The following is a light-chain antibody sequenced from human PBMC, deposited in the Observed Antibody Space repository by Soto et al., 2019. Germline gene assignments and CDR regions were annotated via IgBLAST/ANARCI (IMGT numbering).Light chain of an antibody. Sequence: NFMLTQPPSVSESPGQTVSISCTRSSVSIGNNYVQWFQHRPGRAPTTVIYKDDHRPSGVPDRFSGSIDSSTNTASLTVSGLQTEDEDDYFCQSYYGSEVVFGGGTKLTVL. J-gene: IGLJ2*01. V-gene: IGLV6-57*04. CDR2: KDD. CDR1: SVSIGNNY. CDR3: QSYYGSEVV.